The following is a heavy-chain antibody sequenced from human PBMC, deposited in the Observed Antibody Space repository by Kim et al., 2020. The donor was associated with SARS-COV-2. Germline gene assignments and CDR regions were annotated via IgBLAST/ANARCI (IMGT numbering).Heavy chain of an antibody. CDR1: GDSFSSVAYY. Sequence: SETLSLTCAVSGDSFSSVAYYWSWIRRPPGRGLEWIGYISYSGSKYFNPSLQSRVNMSVDTSKNQFSLDLSSVTAADTAVYFCARDQGGRYVDYWGQGA. CDR3: ARDQGGRYVDY. J-gene: IGHJ4*02. CDR2: ISYSGSK. V-gene: IGHV4-30-4*01. D-gene: IGHD1-1*01.